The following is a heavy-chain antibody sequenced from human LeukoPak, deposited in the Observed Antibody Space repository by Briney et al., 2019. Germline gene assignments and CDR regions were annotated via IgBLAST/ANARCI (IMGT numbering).Heavy chain of an antibody. D-gene: IGHD3-22*01. Sequence: SETLSLTCAVYGGSFSGYYWSWIRQPPGKGLEWIGEINHSGSTNYNPSLKSRVTISVDTSKNQFSLKLSSVTAADTAVYYCARAGYYYDSSGYYYVAPIRFGMDVWGQGTTVTVSS. CDR1: GGSFSGYY. CDR3: ARAGYYYDSSGYYYVAPIRFGMDV. V-gene: IGHV4-34*01. CDR2: INHSGST. J-gene: IGHJ6*02.